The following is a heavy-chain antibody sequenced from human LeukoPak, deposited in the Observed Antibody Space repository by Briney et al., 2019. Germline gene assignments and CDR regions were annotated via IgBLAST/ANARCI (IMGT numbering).Heavy chain of an antibody. CDR1: GFTFTDYY. J-gene: IGHJ4*02. V-gene: IGHV3-11*01. CDR2: IHSRGSTT. CDR3: ARDSPIAYGVPGEASSDY. Sequence: GSLRLSCAASGFTFTDYYMSWIRQAPGKGLEWISYIHSRGSTTYYADSVKGRFTISGDNAKNSLFLQMNSLSVEDTAVYYCARDSPIAYGVPGEASSDYWGQGTLVTVSS. D-gene: IGHD4-17*01.